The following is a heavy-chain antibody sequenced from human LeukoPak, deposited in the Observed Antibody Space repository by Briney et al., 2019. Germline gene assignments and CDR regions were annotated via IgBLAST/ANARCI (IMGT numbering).Heavy chain of an antibody. Sequence: SSETLSLTCTVSGGSISSYYWSWIRQPAGKGLEWIGRIYTSGSTNYNPSLKSRVTMSVDTSKNQFSLKLSSVTAADTAVYYCARVGYSPDMTTVVGGVPDAFDIWGQGTMVTVSS. CDR2: IYTSGST. CDR1: GGSISSYY. D-gene: IGHD4-23*01. V-gene: IGHV4-4*07. J-gene: IGHJ3*02. CDR3: ARVGYSPDMTTVVGGVPDAFDI.